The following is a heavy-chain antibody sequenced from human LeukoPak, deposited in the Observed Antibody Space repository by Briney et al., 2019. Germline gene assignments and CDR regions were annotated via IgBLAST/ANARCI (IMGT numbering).Heavy chain of an antibody. CDR3: AKSDSSGSSPLGY. V-gene: IGHV3-23*01. J-gene: IGHJ4*02. Sequence: GGSLRLSCAASGFTFSSYAMSWVRQAPGKGLEWVSAISGSGGSTYYADSVKGRFTISRDNSKNTLYMQLNSLTADDTAVYYCAKSDSSGSSPLGYWGQGTLVTVSS. D-gene: IGHD3-22*01. CDR1: GFTFSSYA. CDR2: ISGSGGST.